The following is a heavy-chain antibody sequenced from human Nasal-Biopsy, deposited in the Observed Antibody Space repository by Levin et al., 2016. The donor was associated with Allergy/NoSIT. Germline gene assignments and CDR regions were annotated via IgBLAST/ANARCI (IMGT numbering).Heavy chain of an antibody. J-gene: IGHJ4*02. CDR3: AKTSRGYSSGYGGLGYFDY. V-gene: IGHV3-23*01. CDR2: ISNSGAKT. Sequence: GESLKISCAASGFTFRNFALAWVRQAPGKGLEWVSTISNSGAKTHFADSVRGRFVISRDISRNTLHLQMSSLRAEDTAVYFCAKTSRGYSSGYGGLGYFDYWGRGTLVTVSS. D-gene: IGHD5-18*01. CDR1: GFTFRNFA.